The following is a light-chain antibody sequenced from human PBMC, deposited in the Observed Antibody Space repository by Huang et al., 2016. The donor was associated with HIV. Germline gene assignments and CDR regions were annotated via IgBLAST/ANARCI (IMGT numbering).Light chain of an antibody. CDR2: KIS. CDR3: MQGTHWRGT. J-gene: IGKJ3*01. V-gene: IGKV2-30*02. CDR1: QSLVHSDGDTY. Sequence: DVVLTQSPLSLPVALGHPASISCRSSQSLVHSDGDTYLNWFHQRPGQSPRRLMYKISNRDSGVPGRFSGSGSGTDFTLRISRVEAEDVGIYYCMQGTHWRGTFGPGTKVHIK.